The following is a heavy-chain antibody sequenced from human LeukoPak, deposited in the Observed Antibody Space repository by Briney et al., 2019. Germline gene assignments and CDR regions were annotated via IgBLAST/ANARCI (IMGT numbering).Heavy chain of an antibody. J-gene: IGHJ5*02. CDR2: INHSGST. CDR3: ARGVVVVTATTYNWFDP. D-gene: IGHD2-21*02. V-gene: IGHV4-34*01. Sequence: SETLSLTCAVYGGSFSGYYWSWIRQPPGKGLEWIGKINHSGSTNYNPSLKSRVTISVDTSKNQFSLKLSSVTAADTAVYYCARGVVVVTATTYNWFDPWGQGTLITVSS. CDR1: GGSFSGYY.